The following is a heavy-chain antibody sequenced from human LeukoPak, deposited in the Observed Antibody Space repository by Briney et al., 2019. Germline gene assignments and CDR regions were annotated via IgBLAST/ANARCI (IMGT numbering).Heavy chain of an antibody. CDR1: GGSISSSSYY. J-gene: IGHJ4*02. CDR2: IYYSGST. CDR3: ARPSIAVAGPQFDY. Sequence: SETLSLTCTVSGGSISSSSYYWGWIRQPPGTGLEWIGSIYYSGSTYYDPSLKSRVTISVDTSKNQFSLKLSSVTAADTAVYYCARPSIAVAGPQFDYWGQGTLVTVSS. V-gene: IGHV4-39*01. D-gene: IGHD6-19*01.